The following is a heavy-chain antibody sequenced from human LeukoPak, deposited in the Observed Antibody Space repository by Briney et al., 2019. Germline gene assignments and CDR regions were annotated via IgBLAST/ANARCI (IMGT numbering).Heavy chain of an antibody. Sequence: SQTLSLTCAISGDSVSSNSAAWNWIRQSPSRGLEWLGRTYYRSKWYNDYAVSVKSRITINPDTSKNQFSLKLSSVTAADTAVYYCARRFWGSYRYTSNYYYYRDVGGKGTTVTIPS. D-gene: IGHD3-16*02. CDR1: GDSVSSNSAA. J-gene: IGHJ6*03. CDR3: ARRFWGSYRYTSNYYYYRDV. CDR2: TYYRSKWYN. V-gene: IGHV6-1*01.